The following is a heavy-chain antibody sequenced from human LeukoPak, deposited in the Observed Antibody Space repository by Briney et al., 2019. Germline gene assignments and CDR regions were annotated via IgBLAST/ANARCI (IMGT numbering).Heavy chain of an antibody. V-gene: IGHV4-61*02. CDR1: DGSISSGSYY. CDR2: IYTSGST. J-gene: IGHJ3*02. CDR3: ARGIAADAAFDI. D-gene: IGHD6-13*01. Sequence: PSETLSLTCTVSDGSISSGSYYWSWIRQPAGKGLEWIGRIYTSGSTNYNPSLKSRVTISVDTSKNQFSLKLSSVTAADTAVYYCARGIAADAAFDIWGQGTMVTVSS.